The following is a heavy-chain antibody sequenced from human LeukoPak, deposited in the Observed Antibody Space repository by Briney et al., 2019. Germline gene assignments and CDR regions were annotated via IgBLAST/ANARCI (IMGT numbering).Heavy chain of an antibody. D-gene: IGHD3-22*01. V-gene: IGHV3-30*19. Sequence: QPGGTLTLSCAASGFTFSSYGKHWVRQPPGKGLERVAVIWYDGSNKYYADSVKGRLTISRDNSKNTLYLQMHCLRAEDTAVYYCARDQSFMIVVVGAFDIWGQGTMVTVSS. J-gene: IGHJ3*02. CDR1: GFTFSSYG. CDR2: IWYDGSNK. CDR3: ARDQSFMIVVVGAFDI.